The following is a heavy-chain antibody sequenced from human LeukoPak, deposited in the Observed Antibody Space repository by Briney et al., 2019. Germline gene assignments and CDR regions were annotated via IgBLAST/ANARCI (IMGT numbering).Heavy chain of an antibody. CDR3: AREVRGYYFDY. CDR1: GFIVSSHY. D-gene: IGHD3-22*01. Sequence: GGSLRLSCAASGFIVSSHYMSWVRQAPGKGLEWVSVISSGGNTYYADSVKGRFTISKDIAKNTLYLQMNGLRGEDTAVYYCAREVRGYYFDYWGQGTLVSVPS. CDR2: ISSGGNT. V-gene: IGHV3-53*01. J-gene: IGHJ4*02.